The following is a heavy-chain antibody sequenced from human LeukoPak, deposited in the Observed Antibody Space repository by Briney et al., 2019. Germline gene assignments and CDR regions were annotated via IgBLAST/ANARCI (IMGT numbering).Heavy chain of an antibody. J-gene: IGHJ5*02. D-gene: IGHD3-9*01. Sequence: ASVKVSCKASGGTFSSYAISWVRQAPGQGLEWMGRIIPILGIANYAQKFQGRVTITADKSTSTAYMELSSLRSEDTAVYYCARDPIDILTGYWFDPWGQGTLVTVSS. V-gene: IGHV1-69*04. CDR3: ARDPIDILTGYWFDP. CDR1: GGTFSSYA. CDR2: IIPILGIA.